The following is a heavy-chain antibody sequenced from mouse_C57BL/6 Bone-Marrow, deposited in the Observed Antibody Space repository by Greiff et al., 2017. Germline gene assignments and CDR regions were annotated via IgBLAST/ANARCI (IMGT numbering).Heavy chain of an antibody. CDR2: IHPNSGST. V-gene: IGHV1-64*01. CDR1: GYTFTSYW. D-gene: IGHD4-1*01. CDR3: ARSEVGRGGGAY. J-gene: IGHJ3*01. Sequence: VQLQQPGAELVKPGASVKLSCKASGYTFTSYWMHWVKQRPGQGLEWIGTIHPNSGSTNYNEKFKSQATLTVDNSSSTAYMQLSSLTSEDSAVSYCARSEVGRGGGAYWGQGSLVTVSA.